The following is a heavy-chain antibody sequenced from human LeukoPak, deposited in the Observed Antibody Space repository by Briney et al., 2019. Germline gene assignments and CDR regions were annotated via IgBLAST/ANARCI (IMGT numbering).Heavy chain of an antibody. V-gene: IGHV1-46*01. CDR2: INPSGGST. CDR3: ARDGQWLSFDP. Sequence: ASVKVSCKASGYTFTSYDINWVRQAPGQGLEWLGIINPSGGSTSYAQKFQGRVTMTRDTSTSTVYMELSSLRSEDTAVYYCARDGQWLSFDPWGQGTLVTVSS. CDR1: GYTFTSYD. J-gene: IGHJ5*02. D-gene: IGHD6-19*01.